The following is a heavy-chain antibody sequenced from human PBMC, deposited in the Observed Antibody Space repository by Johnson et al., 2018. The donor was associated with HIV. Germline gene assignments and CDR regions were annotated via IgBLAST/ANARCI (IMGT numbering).Heavy chain of an antibody. CDR2: IWYDGSNK. J-gene: IGHJ3*02. Sequence: QMQLVESGGGVVQPGRSLRLSCGASGFTFSTYGMHWVRQTPGKGLEWVAVIWYDGSNKYYADSVRGRFTISSDNSKNTLYLQMNSLRADDTAVYYCAKGLIPVAGTTAFDIWGQGTMVTVSS. CDR3: AKGLIPVAGTTAFDI. CDR1: GFTFSTYG. V-gene: IGHV3-33*06. D-gene: IGHD6-19*01.